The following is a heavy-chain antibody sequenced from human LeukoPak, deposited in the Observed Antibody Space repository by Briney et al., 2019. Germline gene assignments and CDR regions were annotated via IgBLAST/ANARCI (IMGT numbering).Heavy chain of an antibody. J-gene: IGHJ4*02. D-gene: IGHD6-13*01. CDR2: INTNTGNP. Sequence: VASVKVSCKAPGFSFTTYAINWVRQAPGQGLEWMGWINTNTGNPTYAQGFTGRFVFSLDTSVTTTYLQISSLKAEDTAVYYCARSSWVQQSSDVWGQGTLVTASS. V-gene: IGHV7-4-1*02. CDR3: ARSSWVQQSSDV. CDR1: GFSFTTYA.